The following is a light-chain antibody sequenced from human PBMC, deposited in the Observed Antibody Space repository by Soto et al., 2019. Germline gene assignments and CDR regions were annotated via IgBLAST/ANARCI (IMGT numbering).Light chain of an antibody. V-gene: IGKV3-20*01. CDR3: QQYHWAPDT. CDR1: QIVGGDT. Sequence: SPGTLSLSPGERATLSCRASQIVGGDTLAWFQQRPGQAPRLVIYGASNRAAGIPDRFSGSGSGTDFTLTVSRLEPEDFAVYYCQQYHWAPDTFGQGTRLEIK. J-gene: IGKJ5*01. CDR2: GAS.